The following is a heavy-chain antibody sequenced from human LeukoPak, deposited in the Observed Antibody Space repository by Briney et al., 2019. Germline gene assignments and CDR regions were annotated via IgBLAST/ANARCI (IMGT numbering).Heavy chain of an antibody. D-gene: IGHD1-1*01. CDR1: GFTFSSYA. Sequence: GGSLRLSCAASGFTFSSYAMSGVRQAPGKGLEWVSTISGSGGGTYYADSVKGRFTISRDNSKNTLYLQMNSLRAEDTAVYYCAKDLILTWNDVVDYWGQGTLVTVSS. CDR2: ISGSGGGT. CDR3: AKDLILTWNDVVDY. V-gene: IGHV3-23*01. J-gene: IGHJ4*02.